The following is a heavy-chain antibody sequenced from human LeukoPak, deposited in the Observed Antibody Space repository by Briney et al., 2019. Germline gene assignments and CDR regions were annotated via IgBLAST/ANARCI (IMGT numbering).Heavy chain of an antibody. CDR2: INHSGST. Sequence: SETLSLTCAVYGGSFSGYYWSWIRQPPGKGLEWIGEINHSGSTNYNPSLKSRVTISVDTSKNQFSLKLSSVTAADTAVYYCAREGSPTTSYYYYGMDVWGQGTTVTVSS. CDR1: GGSFSGYY. CDR3: AREGSPTTSYYYYGMDV. V-gene: IGHV4-34*01. J-gene: IGHJ6*02. D-gene: IGHD1-26*01.